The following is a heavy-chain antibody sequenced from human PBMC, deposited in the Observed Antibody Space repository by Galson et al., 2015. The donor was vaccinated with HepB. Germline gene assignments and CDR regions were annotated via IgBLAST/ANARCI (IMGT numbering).Heavy chain of an antibody. Sequence: SLRLSCAASGLIFSDYYMSRVRQAPGKGLEWVSYITSSGSAIYADSVKGRFTVSRDNDKNSLFLQMNSLRGEDTAVYYCATIPADRNGWYHHDSWGQGTLVTVSS. CDR3: ATIPADRNGWYHHDS. CDR1: GLIFSDYY. D-gene: IGHD6-19*01. CDR2: ITSSGSAI. J-gene: IGHJ5*01. V-gene: IGHV3-11*01.